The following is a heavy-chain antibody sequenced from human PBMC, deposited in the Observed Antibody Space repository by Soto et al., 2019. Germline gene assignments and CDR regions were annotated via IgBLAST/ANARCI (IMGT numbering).Heavy chain of an antibody. V-gene: IGHV3-48*01. CDR1: GFTFSSYS. CDR2: ISSSSSTI. Sequence: EVQLVESGGGLVQPGGSLRLSCAASGFTFSSYSMNWVRQAPGKGLEWVSYISSSSSTIYYADSVKGRFTISRDNAKNSLHLQINSLRAEDRAVYYCAIAERQQCLGIEAFDLLGQGTLVTVSS. CDR3: AIAERQQCLGIEAFDL. J-gene: IGHJ3*01. D-gene: IGHD6-19*01.